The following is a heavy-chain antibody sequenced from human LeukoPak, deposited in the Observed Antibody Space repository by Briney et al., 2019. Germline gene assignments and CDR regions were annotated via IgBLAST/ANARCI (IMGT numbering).Heavy chain of an antibody. Sequence: PSETLSLTCAVSGYSISSGYYWGWIRQPPGKGLEWIGSIYHSGSTYYNPSLKGRVTISVDTSKNQFSLKLSSVTAADTAVYYCARGNYDILTGYYETPDYWGQGTLVTVSS. V-gene: IGHV4-38-2*01. CDR3: ARGNYDILTGYYETPDY. J-gene: IGHJ4*02. CDR2: IYHSGST. CDR1: GYSISSGYY. D-gene: IGHD3-9*01.